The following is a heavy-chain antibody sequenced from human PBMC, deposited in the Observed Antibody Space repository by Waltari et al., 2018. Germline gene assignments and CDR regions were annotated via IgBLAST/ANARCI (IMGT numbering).Heavy chain of an antibody. CDR1: GFIFSAYA. D-gene: IGHD3-22*01. CDR3: AKSTHGTMIIVEIDY. Sequence: EVQLFESGGGLVQPGGSLRLSCGASGFIFSAYALNWVRQAPGKGMEWVSTISASGGSTYYADSVKGRFTISRDNSKNMLYLQMKSLRAEDTAVYYCAKSTHGTMIIVEIDYWGQGTLVTVSS. CDR2: ISASGGST. J-gene: IGHJ4*02. V-gene: IGHV3-23*01.